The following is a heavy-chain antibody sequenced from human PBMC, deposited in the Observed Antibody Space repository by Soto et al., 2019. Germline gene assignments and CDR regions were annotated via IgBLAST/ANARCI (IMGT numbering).Heavy chain of an antibody. CDR2: ISGSGGST. CDR1: GFTFSSYS. Sequence: GSLRLSCAASGFTFSSYSMSWVRQGPGKGLEWVSAISGSGGSTYYADSVKGRFTISRDNSKNTLYLQMNSLRAEDTAVYYCAKEGPYDSSGYYLGYYYYGMDVWGQGTTVTVSS. V-gene: IGHV3-23*01. CDR3: AKEGPYDSSGYYLGYYYYGMDV. D-gene: IGHD3-22*01. J-gene: IGHJ6*02.